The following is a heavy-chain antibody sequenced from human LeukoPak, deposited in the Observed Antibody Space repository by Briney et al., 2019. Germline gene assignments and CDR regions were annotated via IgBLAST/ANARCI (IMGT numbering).Heavy chain of an antibody. V-gene: IGHV3-9*01. CDR1: GFTFNDYD. J-gene: IGHJ4*02. CDR3: ANSRPDRYLDS. D-gene: IGHD1-14*01. CDR2: INWNSFYI. Sequence: GGSLRLSCAASGFTFNDYDINWVRQAPGKGLEWVSGINWNSFYIDYADSVKGRFTISRDSARRSVYLQMNSLTPDDTAFYFCANSRPDRYLDSWGQGTLVTVST.